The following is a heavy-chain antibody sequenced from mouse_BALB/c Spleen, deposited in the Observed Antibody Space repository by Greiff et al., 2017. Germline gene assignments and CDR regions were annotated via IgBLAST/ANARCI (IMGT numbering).Heavy chain of an antibody. CDR3: ARYDGYYSYYAMDY. V-gene: IGHV3-8*02. J-gene: IGHJ4*01. D-gene: IGHD2-3*01. CDR1: GDSITSGY. CDR2: ISYSGST. Sequence: EVKLVESGPSLVKPSQTLSLTCSVTGDSITSGYWNWIRKFPGNKLEYMGYISYSGSTYYNPSLKSRISITRDTSKNQYYLQLNSVTTEDTATYYCARYDGYYSYYAMDYWGQGTSVTVSS.